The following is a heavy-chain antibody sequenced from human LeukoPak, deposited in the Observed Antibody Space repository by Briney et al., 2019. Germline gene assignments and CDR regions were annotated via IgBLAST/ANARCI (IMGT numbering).Heavy chain of an antibody. CDR1: GGSFSGYY. V-gene: IGHV4-34*01. D-gene: IGHD3-10*01. CDR2: INHSGST. J-gene: IGHJ4*02. Sequence: SETLSLTCAVYGGSFSGYYWSWNRQPPGKGLEWIGEINHSGSTNYNPSLKSRVTISVDTSKNQFSLKLSSVTAADTAVYYCARGSTMVRGVNLFDYWGQGTLVTVSS. CDR3: ARGSTMVRGVNLFDY.